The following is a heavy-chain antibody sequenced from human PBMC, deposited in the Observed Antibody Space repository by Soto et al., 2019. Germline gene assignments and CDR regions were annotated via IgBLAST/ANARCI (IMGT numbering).Heavy chain of an antibody. J-gene: IGHJ4*02. D-gene: IGHD4-4*01. CDR1: EYTFTSYT. CDR3: ARELQGLYSVDY. Sequence: QVQVLQSGAEVKKPGASVKVSCKASEYTFTSYTMHWVRQAPGQRLEWMGWINGGNGNTKYSQKFQGRVTITSDTCASTAYMELSSLRSDDTAVYYCARELQGLYSVDYLGQGTLVTVSS. V-gene: IGHV1-3*01. CDR2: INGGNGNT.